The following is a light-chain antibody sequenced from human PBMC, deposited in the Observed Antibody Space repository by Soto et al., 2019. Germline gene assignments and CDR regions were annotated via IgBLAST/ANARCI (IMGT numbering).Light chain of an antibody. V-gene: IGKV3-20*01. Sequence: EIVLTQSPGTLSLSPGERATLSCRASQRVNNNYVAWYQQKAGQAPSLLIYGASSRATGIPDRFSGSGSGTDFTLTTSRLEPEYSAVYYCQQYGISPGFTFGPGTKVDIK. CDR1: QRVNNNY. CDR3: QQYGISPGFT. CDR2: GAS. J-gene: IGKJ3*01.